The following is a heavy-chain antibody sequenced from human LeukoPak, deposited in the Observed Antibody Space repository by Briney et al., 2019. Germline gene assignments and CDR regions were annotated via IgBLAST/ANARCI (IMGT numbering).Heavy chain of an antibody. V-gene: IGHV3-23*01. CDR2: ISGSGGST. CDR1: GFTFSSYA. D-gene: IGHD1-26*01. Sequence: GGSLRLSCAASGFTFSSYAMSWVRQAPGKGLEWVSAISGSGGSTYYADSVKGRFTISRDNSKNTLYLQMNSLRAEDTAVYYCARDRYSGSYPLDYWGQGTLVTVSS. CDR3: ARDRYSGSYPLDY. J-gene: IGHJ4*02.